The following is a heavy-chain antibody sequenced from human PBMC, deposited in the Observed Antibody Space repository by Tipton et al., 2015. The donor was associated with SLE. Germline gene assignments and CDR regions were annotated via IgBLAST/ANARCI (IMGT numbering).Heavy chain of an antibody. CDR3: ARVLRFLEWLSDAFDI. D-gene: IGHD3-3*01. V-gene: IGHV4-34*01. CDR1: GGSTSSSSSYY. CDR2: INHRGST. Sequence: TLSLTCAVYGGSTSSSSSYYWAWIRQPPGKGVEWIGEINHRGSTNYNPSLKSRVTISVDTSKNQFSLKLSSVTAADTAVYYCARVLRFLEWLSDAFDIWGQGTMVTVSS. J-gene: IGHJ3*02.